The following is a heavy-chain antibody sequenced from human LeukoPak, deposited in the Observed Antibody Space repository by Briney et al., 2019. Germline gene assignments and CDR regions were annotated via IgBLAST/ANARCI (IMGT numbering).Heavy chain of an antibody. J-gene: IGHJ4*02. CDR3: ARGVRTFKDTAMVYYFDY. CDR1: GYTFTSYD. CDR2: MNPNSGNT. D-gene: IGHD5-18*01. Sequence: GASVKVSCKASGYTFTSYDTNWVRQATGQGLEWMGWMNPNSGNTGYAQKFQGRVTMTRNTSISTAYMELSSLRSEDTAVYYCARGVRTFKDTAMVYYFDYWGQGTLVTVSS. V-gene: IGHV1-8*01.